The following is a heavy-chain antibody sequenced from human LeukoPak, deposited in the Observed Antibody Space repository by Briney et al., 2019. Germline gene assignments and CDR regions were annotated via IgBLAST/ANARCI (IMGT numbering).Heavy chain of an antibody. CDR1: GYTFTSYD. V-gene: IGHV1-46*01. J-gene: IGHJ3*02. D-gene: IGHD1-26*01. Sequence: ASVKVSCKASGYTFTSYDMHWVRQAPGQGLEWMGTIYPSGGRTNYVQKFQGRVTMTGDTSTSTVYMELSSLRSEDTAVYYCARELGGSKYFDMWGQGTMVTVSS. CDR3: ARELGGSKYFDM. CDR2: IYPSGGRT.